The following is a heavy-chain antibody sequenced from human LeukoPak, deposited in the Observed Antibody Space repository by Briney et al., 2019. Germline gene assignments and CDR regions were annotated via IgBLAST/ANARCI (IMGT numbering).Heavy chain of an antibody. D-gene: IGHD4-17*01. Sequence: PGGSLRLSCAVSGFTLRSSWMTWVRQAPGKGLEWVANIKEDGSGENYVDSVKGRFTISRDNAKNSLYLQMNSLGAEDTAVYYCARNTVSAAGDYWGQGTLVIVSS. CDR2: IKEDGSGE. CDR1: GFTLRSSW. V-gene: IGHV3-7*01. J-gene: IGHJ4*02. CDR3: ARNTVSAAGDY.